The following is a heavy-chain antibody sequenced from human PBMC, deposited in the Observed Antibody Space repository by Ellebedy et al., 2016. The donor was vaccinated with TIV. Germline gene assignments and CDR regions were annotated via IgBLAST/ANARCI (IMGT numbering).Heavy chain of an antibody. Sequence: LVKVSCXASGGTFSSYAISWVRQAPGQGLEWMGGIIPIFGTANYAQKFQGRVTITADESTSTAYMELSSLRSEDTAVYYCASSDTAMVRPYYYYYYGMDVWGQGTTVTVSS. CDR3: ASSDTAMVRPYYYYYYGMDV. CDR1: GGTFSSYA. CDR2: IIPIFGTA. V-gene: IGHV1-69*13. D-gene: IGHD5-18*01. J-gene: IGHJ6*02.